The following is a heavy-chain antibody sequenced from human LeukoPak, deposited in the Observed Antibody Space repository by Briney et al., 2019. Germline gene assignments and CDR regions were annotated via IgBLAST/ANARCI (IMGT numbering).Heavy chain of an antibody. D-gene: IGHD5-12*01. CDR1: GYMFNIYG. J-gene: IGHJ4*02. V-gene: IGHV1-18*01. CDR2: ISAFNGNT. Sequence: GASVTVSCKASGYMFNIYGISWVRQAPGQGLKWMGWISAFNGNTNYARNFQDRVTMTTDTSTSTAYMELTSLRSDDTAVYYCARSPPSTGYDRFDTWGQGTLVTVSS. CDR3: ARSPPSTGYDRFDT.